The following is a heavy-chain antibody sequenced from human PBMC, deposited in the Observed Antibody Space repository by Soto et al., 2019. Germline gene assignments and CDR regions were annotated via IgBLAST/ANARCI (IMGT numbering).Heavy chain of an antibody. V-gene: IGHV1-69*19. CDR1: GGTFSSYA. D-gene: IGHD6-19*01. CDR3: AAKAGGGWYLGGMDY. Sequence: QVQLVQSGAEVKKPGSSVKVSCKASGGTFSSYAISWVRQAPGQGLEWMGGIIPIFGTANYAQKFQGRVTITADESTSTAYRERSSLRSEDTAVYYCAAKAGGGWYLGGMDYWGQGTLVTVS. J-gene: IGHJ4*02. CDR2: IIPIFGTA.